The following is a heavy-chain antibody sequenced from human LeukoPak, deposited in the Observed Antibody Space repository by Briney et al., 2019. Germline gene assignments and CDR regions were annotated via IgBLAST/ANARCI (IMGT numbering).Heavy chain of an antibody. CDR1: GFTFSSYE. V-gene: IGHV3-48*03. J-gene: IGHJ4*02. Sequence: GGSLRLSCAASGFTFSSYEMNWVRQAPGKGLEWISYISSSGDTIYYADSVKGRFTISRDNAKNSLYLQMNSLRAEDTAVYYCARDGQQWPIYYWGQGTLVTVSS. D-gene: IGHD6-19*01. CDR3: ARDGQQWPIYY. CDR2: ISSSGDTI.